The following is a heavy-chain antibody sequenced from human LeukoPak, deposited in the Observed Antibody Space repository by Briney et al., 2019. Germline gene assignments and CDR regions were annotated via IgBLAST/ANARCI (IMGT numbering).Heavy chain of an antibody. CDR1: VFSFREDC. V-gene: IGHV3-7*05. J-gene: IGHJ5*02. D-gene: IGHD5-24*01. Sequence: GGSLRLSCAASVFSFREDCTIWVRQAPGKGLEWVGNIKQDGSEKRYADSVRGRFSISRDNAQTSLYLQMNSLRAEDTAVYYCARASDPWLQLTWGQGTLVTVSS. CDR2: IKQDGSEK. CDR3: ARASDPWLQLT.